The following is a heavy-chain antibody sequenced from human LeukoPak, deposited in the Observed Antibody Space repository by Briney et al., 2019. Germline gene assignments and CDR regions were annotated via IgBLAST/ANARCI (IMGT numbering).Heavy chain of an antibody. CDR1: GYTFTDYY. CDR3: ARGWQINSAGGFVDP. Sequence: ASVKVSCKASGYTFTDYYLHWVRQAPGQGLEWMGLINPNSGGTYLAQKFQGRVTMTRDTSITTAYMELSRLSSDDTAVYYCARGWQINSAGGFVDPWGQGTLVTVSS. CDR2: INPNSGGT. J-gene: IGHJ5*02. V-gene: IGHV1-2*02. D-gene: IGHD1-1*01.